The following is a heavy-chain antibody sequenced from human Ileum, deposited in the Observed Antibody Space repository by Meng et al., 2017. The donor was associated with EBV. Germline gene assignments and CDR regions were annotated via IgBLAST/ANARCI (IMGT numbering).Heavy chain of an antibody. CDR2: ITTYNGDT. Sequence: QVQLVESGAGVKMPGASVTVSCKASGYRFTAFGISWVRQAPGQGPEWMGWITTYNGDTKYAQKFQGRVTMTRETSTNTAYMELTILRSDDTAVYYCARTYYGSYGFDYWGQGTLVTVSS. J-gene: IGHJ4*02. D-gene: IGHD3-10*01. V-gene: IGHV1-18*01. CDR1: GYRFTAFG. CDR3: ARTYYGSYGFDY.